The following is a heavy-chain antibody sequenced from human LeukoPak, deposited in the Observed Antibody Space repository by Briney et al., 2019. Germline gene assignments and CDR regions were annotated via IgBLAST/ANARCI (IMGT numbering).Heavy chain of an antibody. J-gene: IGHJ4*02. Sequence: PSETLSLTCTVSGGSISSGSHYWGWIRQPPGKGLEWIGSMFHSGSTYHNPSLKSRVTISLGPSKNQFSLKLSSVTAADTAVYYCAREYCSTTTSCYLGKPATESYFDCWGQGTLVIVSS. CDR1: GGSISSGSHY. CDR2: MFHSGST. CDR3: AREYCSTTTSCYLGKPATESYFDC. V-gene: IGHV4-39*07. D-gene: IGHD2-2*01.